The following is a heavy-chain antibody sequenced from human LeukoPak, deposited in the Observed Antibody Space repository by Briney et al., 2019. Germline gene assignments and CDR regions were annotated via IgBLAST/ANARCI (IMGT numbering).Heavy chain of an antibody. CDR3: ARLFRYYDILTGYVPGAFDC. CDR1: GGSISSGAYY. J-gene: IGHJ4*02. D-gene: IGHD3-9*01. V-gene: IGHV4-61*08. Sequence: SETLSLTCTASGGSISSGAYYWSWIRQPPGKGLEWIGYIYHRGSTNYNPSLKSRITVSVDTSKNQFSLKVTSVTAADTAVYYCARLFRYYDILTGYVPGAFDCWGQGTLVTVSS. CDR2: IYHRGST.